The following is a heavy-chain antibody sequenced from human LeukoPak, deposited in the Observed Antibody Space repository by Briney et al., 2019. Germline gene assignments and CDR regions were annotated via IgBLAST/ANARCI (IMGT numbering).Heavy chain of an antibody. J-gene: IGHJ4*02. CDR3: AREGSPRLQSPTGFDY. V-gene: IGHV5-51*01. D-gene: IGHD5-24*01. CDR2: IYPGDSDT. Sequence: GESLKISCKGSGYSFTSYWIGWVRQMPGKGLEWMGIIYPGDSDTRYSPSFQGQVTISADKSISTAYLQWSSLKASDTAMYYCAREGSPRLQSPTGFDYWGQGTLVTVSS. CDR1: GYSFTSYW.